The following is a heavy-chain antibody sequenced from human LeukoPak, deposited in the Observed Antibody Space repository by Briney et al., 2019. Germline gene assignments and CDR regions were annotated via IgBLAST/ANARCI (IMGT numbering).Heavy chain of an antibody. J-gene: IGHJ6*03. CDR3: ARHRNLDTAYYMDV. V-gene: IGHV4-38-2*01. CDR2: IYHSGST. D-gene: IGHD5-18*01. CDR1: GYSISSGYY. Sequence: SETLSLTCAVSGYSISSGYYWSWIRQPPGKGLEWIGSIYHSGSTYYNPSLKSRVTISVDTSKNQFSLKLSSVTAADTAVYYCARHRNLDTAYYMDVWGKGTTVTVSS.